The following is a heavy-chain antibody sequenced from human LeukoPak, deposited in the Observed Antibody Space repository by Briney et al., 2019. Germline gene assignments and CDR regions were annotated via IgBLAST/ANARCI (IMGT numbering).Heavy chain of an antibody. J-gene: IGHJ4*02. CDR2: MFHSGST. Sequence: SETLSLTCTVSGYSISSGYYWGWIRQPPGKGLEWIGSMFHSGSTYYNPSLKSRVTMSVDTSKNQFSLKLSSVTAADTAVYYCARVRYNWNRDFDYWGQGTLVTVSS. CDR1: GYSISSGYY. D-gene: IGHD1-20*01. CDR3: ARVRYNWNRDFDY. V-gene: IGHV4-38-2*02.